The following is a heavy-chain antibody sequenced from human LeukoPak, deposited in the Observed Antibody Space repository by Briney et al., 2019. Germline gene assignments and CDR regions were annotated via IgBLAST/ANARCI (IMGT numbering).Heavy chain of an antibody. CDR1: GYTFTSYY. J-gene: IGHJ4*02. CDR3: ARAGRVVVITYYFDY. Sequence: GASVKVSCKASGYTFTSYYMHWVRQAPGQGREWMGMINPSGGSTSYAQKFHGRVTITRATSTTTVYMELSSLRSEATAVYYCARAGRVVVITYYFDYWGQGTLVTVSS. D-gene: IGHD3-22*01. CDR2: INPSGGST. V-gene: IGHV1-46*01.